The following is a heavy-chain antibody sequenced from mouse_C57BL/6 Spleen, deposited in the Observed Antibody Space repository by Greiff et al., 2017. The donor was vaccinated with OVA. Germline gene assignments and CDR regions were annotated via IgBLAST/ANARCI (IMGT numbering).Heavy chain of an antibody. D-gene: IGHD4-1*01. CDR3: ARDWASFDY. J-gene: IGHJ2*01. CDR2: ISSGSSTI. CDR1: GFTFSDYG. V-gene: IGHV5-17*01. Sequence: EVKLMASGGGLVKPGGSLKLSCAASGFTFSDYGMHWVRQAPEKGLEWVAYISSGSSTIYYADTVKGRFTISRDNAKNTLFLQMTSLRSEDTAMYYCARDWASFDYWGQGTTLTVSS.